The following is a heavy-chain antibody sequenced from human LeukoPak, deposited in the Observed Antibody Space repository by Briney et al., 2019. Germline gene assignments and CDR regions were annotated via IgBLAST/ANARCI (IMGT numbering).Heavy chain of an antibody. CDR2: INHSGST. J-gene: IGHJ4*02. V-gene: IGHV4-34*01. CDR1: GGSFSGYY. CDR3: AGNYYGSGSYYSEDRY. Sequence: SETLSLTCAVYGGSFSGYYWSWIRQPPGKGLEWIGEINHSGSTNYNPSLKSRVTISVDTSKNQFSLKMSSVTAADTAVYYCAGNYYGSGSYYSEDRYWGQGTLVTVSS. D-gene: IGHD3-10*01.